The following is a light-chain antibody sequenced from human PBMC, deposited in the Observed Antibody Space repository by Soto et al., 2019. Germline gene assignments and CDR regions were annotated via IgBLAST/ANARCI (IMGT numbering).Light chain of an antibody. CDR3: QQYDTHWT. Sequence: DIQMTQSPSTLSASVGDRVTITCRASQSISNWLAWYQQKAGKAPKLLIYRASSLQSGVPSRCTGSGSGTEFTLTISSLQPDDFATYYCQQYDTHWTFGQGTKVVIK. CDR1: QSISNW. CDR2: RAS. J-gene: IGKJ1*01. V-gene: IGKV1-5*03.